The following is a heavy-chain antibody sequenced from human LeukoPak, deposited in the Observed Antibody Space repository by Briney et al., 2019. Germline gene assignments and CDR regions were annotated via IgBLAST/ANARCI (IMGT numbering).Heavy chain of an antibody. D-gene: IGHD1-26*01. CDR2: ISRSGSTT. J-gene: IGHJ5*02. V-gene: IGHV3-48*03. CDR1: GVTFSSYE. CDR3: AKDPGWDQLSEPFDP. Sequence: GGSLRLSCAASGVTFSSYEMNWVRQAPGKGLEWVSYISRSGSTTYYADSVKGLFTISRDNAKNLLYLQMNSLRAEDTALYYCAKDPGWDQLSEPFDPWGQGTLVTVSS.